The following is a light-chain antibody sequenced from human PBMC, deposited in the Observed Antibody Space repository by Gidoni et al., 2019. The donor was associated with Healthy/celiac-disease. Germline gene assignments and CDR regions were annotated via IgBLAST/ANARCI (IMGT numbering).Light chain of an antibody. CDR2: WAS. CDR1: QSVLYSSNNKNH. J-gene: IGKJ1*01. V-gene: IGKV4-1*01. Sequence: DIVMTQSPDSLAVFLGERATINCKSSQSVLYSSNNKNHLAWYQQKPGQPPKLLIYWASTRESGVPDRFSGSGSGADFTLTISSLQAEDVAVYYCQQYYSTPSFGQGTKVEIK. CDR3: QQYYSTPS.